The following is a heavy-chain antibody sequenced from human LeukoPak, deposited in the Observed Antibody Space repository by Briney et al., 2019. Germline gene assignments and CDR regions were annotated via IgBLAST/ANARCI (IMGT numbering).Heavy chain of an antibody. Sequence: PGGSLRLSCAASGFTFSSYAMSWVRQAPGKGLEWVSAISGSGGSTYYADSVKGRFTISRDNSKNTLYLQMNSLRAEDTAVYYCARDNDVGGAFSLWGQGTMVTVSS. CDR1: GFTFSSYA. D-gene: IGHD1-26*01. CDR2: ISGSGGST. J-gene: IGHJ3*01. CDR3: ARDNDVGGAFSL. V-gene: IGHV3-23*01.